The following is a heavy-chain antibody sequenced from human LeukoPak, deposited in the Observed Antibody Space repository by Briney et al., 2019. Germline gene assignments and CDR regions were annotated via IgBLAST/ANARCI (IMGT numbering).Heavy chain of an antibody. CDR1: GGSFSGYY. CDR3: ARLNSTGLEPHGDLDY. CDR2: INHSRST. Sequence: SETLSLTCAVYGGSFSGYYWSWIRQPPGKGLEWIGEINHSRSTNYNPSLKSRVTISVDTSKNQFSLKLSSVTAADTAVYYCARLNSTGLEPHGDLDYWGQGTLVTVSS. D-gene: IGHD3-3*01. V-gene: IGHV4-34*01. J-gene: IGHJ4*02.